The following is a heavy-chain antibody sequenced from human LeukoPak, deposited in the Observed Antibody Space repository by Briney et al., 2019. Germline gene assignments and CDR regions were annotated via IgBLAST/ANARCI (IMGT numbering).Heavy chain of an antibody. CDR1: GYTFTSYD. J-gene: IGHJ6*02. V-gene: IGHV1-8*01. CDR2: MNPNSGNT. Sequence: ASVKVSCKASGYTFTSYDINWVRQATGQGLEWMGWMNPNSGNTGCAQKFQGRVTMTRNTSISTAYMELSSLRSEDTAVYYCARGTPIADYDILTGLPSYYYYGMDVWGQGTTVTVSS. D-gene: IGHD3-9*01. CDR3: ARGTPIADYDILTGLPSYYYYGMDV.